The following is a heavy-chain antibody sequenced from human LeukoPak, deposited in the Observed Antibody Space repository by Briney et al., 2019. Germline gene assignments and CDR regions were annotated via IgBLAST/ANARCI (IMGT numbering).Heavy chain of an antibody. V-gene: IGHV3-74*01. CDR1: GFTFSSYW. Sequence: GGSLRLSCAASGFTFSSYWMHWVRQAPGKGLVWVSRINTDGSSTSYADSVKGRFTISRDNAKNSLYLQMNSLRAEDTAVYYCAACIAARPWYYYYYMDVWGKGTTVTVSS. J-gene: IGHJ6*03. D-gene: IGHD6-6*01. CDR2: INTDGSST. CDR3: AACIAARPWYYYYYMDV.